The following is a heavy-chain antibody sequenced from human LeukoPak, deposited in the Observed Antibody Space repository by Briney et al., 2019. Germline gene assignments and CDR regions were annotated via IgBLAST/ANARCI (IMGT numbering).Heavy chain of an antibody. J-gene: IGHJ5*02. CDR1: GFTFSSYA. CDR3: AKASPGGCSGGSCPLVKEALRGNWFDP. Sequence: PGGPLRLSCAASGFTFSSYAMSWVRQAPGKGLEWVSAISGSGGSTYYADSVKGRFTISRDNSKNTLYLQMNSLRAEDTAVYYCAKASPGGCSGGSCPLVKEALRGNWFDPWGQGTLVTVSS. V-gene: IGHV3-23*01. CDR2: ISGSGGST. D-gene: IGHD2-15*01.